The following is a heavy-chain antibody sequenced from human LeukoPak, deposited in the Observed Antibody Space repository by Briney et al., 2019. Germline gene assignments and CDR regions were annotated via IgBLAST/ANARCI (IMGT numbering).Heavy chain of an antibody. CDR1: RGSIRSYY. D-gene: IGHD3-10*01. CDR3: ARDLGMVRGVIFVRWFDP. J-gene: IGHJ5*02. CDR2: AYASGYT. Sequence: SETLSLTCSVSRGSIRSYYWGWIRQPAGKGLEWIGRAYASGYTSYNPYFSSRATMSVESSKDQFSLRLTSVTAADTAMYYCARDLGMVRGVIFVRWFDPWGQGTLVTVSS. V-gene: IGHV4-4*07.